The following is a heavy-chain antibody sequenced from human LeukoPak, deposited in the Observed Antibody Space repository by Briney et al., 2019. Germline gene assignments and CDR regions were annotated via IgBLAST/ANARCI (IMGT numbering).Heavy chain of an antibody. Sequence: PGGSLRLSCAASGFTFSSYGMHWVRQAPGKGLEWVAVISFDGSTKYYADSVRGRFTISRDNSKNTLYLQMSSLRTEDTAVYYCAKVHYDSHGYDDFQHWGQGTLVTISS. J-gene: IGHJ1*01. CDR1: GFTFSSYG. D-gene: IGHD3-22*01. CDR3: AKVHYDSHGYDDFQH. CDR2: ISFDGSTK. V-gene: IGHV3-30*18.